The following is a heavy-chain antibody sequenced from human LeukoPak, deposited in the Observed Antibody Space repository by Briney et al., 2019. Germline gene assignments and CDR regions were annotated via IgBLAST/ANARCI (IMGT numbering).Heavy chain of an antibody. CDR2: INHSGST. CDR3: ARRSSKRFNWYFDL. D-gene: IGHD5-24*01. Sequence: PPETLSLTCAVYGGSFSGYYWSWIRHPPGKGREWIGEINHSGSTNYNPSLKSRVTISVDTSKNQFSLKLSSVTAADTAVYYCARRSSKRFNWYFDLWGRGTLVTVSS. J-gene: IGHJ2*01. CDR1: GGSFSGYY. V-gene: IGHV4-34*01.